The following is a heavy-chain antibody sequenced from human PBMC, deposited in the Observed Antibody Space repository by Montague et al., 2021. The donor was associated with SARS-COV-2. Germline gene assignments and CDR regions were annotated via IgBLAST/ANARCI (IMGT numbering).Heavy chain of an antibody. D-gene: IGHD2-15*01. J-gene: IGHJ4*02. CDR2: ISHSGST. CDR1: GGSLSGYY. V-gene: IGHV4-34*01. CDR3: ARHYSATLPAVY. Sequence: SETRSLTCAVYGGSLSGYYWSWIRQPPGEGLEWIAEISHSGSTSYNPSLKSRVTISVDTSKNQFSLKLSSATAADTAVYYCARHYSATLPAVYWGQGTLVTVSS.